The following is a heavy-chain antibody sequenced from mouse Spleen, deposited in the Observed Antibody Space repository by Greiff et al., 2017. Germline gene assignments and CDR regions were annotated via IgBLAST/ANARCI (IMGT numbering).Heavy chain of an antibody. Sequence: EVQLVESGGGLVKPGGSLKLSCAASGFTFSDYGMHWVRQAPEKGLEWVAYISSCSSTIYYADTVKGRFTISRDNAKNTLFLQMTSLRSEDTAMYYCAREGTWAMDYWGQGTSVTVSS. V-gene: IGHV5-17*01. CDR1: GFTFSDYG. CDR3: AREGTWAMDY. CDR2: ISSCSSTI. D-gene: IGHD3-3*01. J-gene: IGHJ4*01.